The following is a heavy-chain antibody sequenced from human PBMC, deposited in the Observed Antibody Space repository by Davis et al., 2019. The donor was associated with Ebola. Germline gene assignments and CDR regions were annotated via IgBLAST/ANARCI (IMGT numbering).Heavy chain of an antibody. CDR1: GGSINSYY. CDR3: ARGDDYPFYMDV. Sequence: MPGGSLRLSCTVSGGSINSYYWSWIRQPPGKGLEWIGYIYYSGSTNYNPSLKSRVTISVDTSKNQLSLKLSSVTAADTAVYYCARGDDYPFYMDVWGKGTTVTVSS. CDR2: IYYSGST. D-gene: IGHD3-16*01. J-gene: IGHJ6*04. V-gene: IGHV4-59*01.